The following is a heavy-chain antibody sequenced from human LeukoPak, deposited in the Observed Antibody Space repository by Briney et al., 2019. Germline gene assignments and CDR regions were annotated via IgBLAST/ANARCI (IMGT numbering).Heavy chain of an antibody. CDR1: GFTFSSYA. CDR2: ISGSGGST. D-gene: IGHD3-22*01. J-gene: IGHJ4*02. CDR3: AKSPDSSGYYALFDY. V-gene: IGHV3-23*01. Sequence: GGSLRLSCAASGFTFSSYAMSWVRQAPGEGLEWVSAISGSGGSTYYADSVKGRFAISRDNSKNTLYLQMNSLRAEDTAVYYCAKSPDSSGYYALFDYWGQGTLVTVSS.